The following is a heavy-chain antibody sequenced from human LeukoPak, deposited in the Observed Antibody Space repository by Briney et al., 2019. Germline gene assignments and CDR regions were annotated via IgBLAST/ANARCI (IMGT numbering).Heavy chain of an antibody. D-gene: IGHD2-15*01. J-gene: IGHJ3*02. V-gene: IGHV3-7*02. Sequence: GGSLRLSCAASGFTFSTNWMSWVRQAPGKGLEWVASIRQDGSEKYYVDSVKGRFTISRDNAKNSLYLQMNSLRAEDTAVYYCAKSSQGAFDIWGQGTMVTVSS. CDR3: AKSSQGAFDI. CDR1: GFTFSTNW. CDR2: IRQDGSEK.